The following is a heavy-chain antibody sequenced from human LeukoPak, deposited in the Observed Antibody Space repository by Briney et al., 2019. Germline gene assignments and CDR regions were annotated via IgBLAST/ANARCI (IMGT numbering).Heavy chain of an antibody. D-gene: IGHD6-13*01. V-gene: IGHV1-69*05. CDR2: IIPIFGTA. CDR3: ARTAAGYYYYYYMDV. J-gene: IGHJ6*03. Sequence: SVKVSCKASGGTFSSYAISWVRQAPGQGLEWMGGIIPIFGTANYAQKFQGRVTITTDESTSTAYMGLSSLRSEDTAVYYCARTAAGYYYYYYMDVWGKGTTVTVSS. CDR1: GGTFSSYA.